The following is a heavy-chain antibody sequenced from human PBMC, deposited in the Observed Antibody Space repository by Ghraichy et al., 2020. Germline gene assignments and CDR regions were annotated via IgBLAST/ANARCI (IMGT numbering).Heavy chain of an antibody. CDR1: GFTFSSYA. J-gene: IGHJ6*03. Sequence: GGSLRLSCAASGFTFSSYAMSWVRQAPGKGLEWVSAISGSGGSTYYADSVKGRFTISRDNSKNTLYLQMNSLRAEDTAVYYCANSPIPTTVTTLPHYYYYMDVWGKGTTVTVSS. D-gene: IGHD4-17*01. V-gene: IGHV3-23*01. CDR2: ISGSGGST. CDR3: ANSPIPTTVTTLPHYYYYMDV.